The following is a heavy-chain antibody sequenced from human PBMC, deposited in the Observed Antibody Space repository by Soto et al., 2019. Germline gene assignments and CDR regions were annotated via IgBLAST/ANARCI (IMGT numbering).Heavy chain of an antibody. CDR3: ARGGGSSDNRKDV. CDR2: ISSRSYTI. J-gene: IGHJ6*02. Sequence: EVQLVESGGGLVQPGGSLRLSCAASGFSFSTYSMNWVRQAPGKGLEWVSYISSRSYTIYYVDSVKGRFTISRDNAKKSPLSEMKSLEDEETAVDYRARGGGSSDNRKDVWGQGTTVTVSS. CDR1: GFSFSTYS. V-gene: IGHV3-48*02. D-gene: IGHD1-26*01.